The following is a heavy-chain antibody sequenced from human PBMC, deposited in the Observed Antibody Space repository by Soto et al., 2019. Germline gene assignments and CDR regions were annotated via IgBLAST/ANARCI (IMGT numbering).Heavy chain of an antibody. V-gene: IGHV3-66*01. Sequence: GSLILSGAAYGFTVSSNYMSWVRQAPGKGLEWISIIYSAGNTYYADSVKGRFTISRDNSKNTLYLQMNSLGAEDTAVYYCARDFVVGGPTINYYYGMDVYGEGTTFPDSS. CDR3: ARDFVVGGPTINYYYGMDV. CDR1: GFTVSSNY. J-gene: IGHJ6*04. D-gene: IGHD1-26*01. CDR2: IYSAGNT.